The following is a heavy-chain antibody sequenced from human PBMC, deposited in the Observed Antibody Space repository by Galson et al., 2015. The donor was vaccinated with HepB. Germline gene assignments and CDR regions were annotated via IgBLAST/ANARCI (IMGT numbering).Heavy chain of an antibody. CDR3: AKGRRMLVRASPFDY. D-gene: IGHD3-10*01. Sequence: SLRLSCAASGFTFSSYSMNWVRQAPGKGLEWVSSISSSSSYIYYADSVKGRFTISRDNAKNSLYLQMNSLRAEDTAVYYCAKGRRMLVRASPFDYWGQGTLVTVSS. CDR2: ISSSSSYI. V-gene: IGHV3-21*01. J-gene: IGHJ4*02. CDR1: GFTFSSYS.